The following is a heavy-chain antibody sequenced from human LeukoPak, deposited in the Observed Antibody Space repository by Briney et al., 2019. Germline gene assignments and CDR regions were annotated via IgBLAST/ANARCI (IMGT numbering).Heavy chain of an antibody. D-gene: IGHD1-26*01. CDR3: AYSVEGELLVGAFDI. Sequence: ASVKVSCKASGYTFTSYDINWVRQATGQGLEWMGWINPNSGGTNYAQKFQGRVTMTRDTSISTAYMELSRLRSDDTAVYYCAYSVEGELLVGAFDIWGQGTMVTVSS. CDR1: GYTFTSYD. J-gene: IGHJ3*02. V-gene: IGHV1-2*02. CDR2: INPNSGGT.